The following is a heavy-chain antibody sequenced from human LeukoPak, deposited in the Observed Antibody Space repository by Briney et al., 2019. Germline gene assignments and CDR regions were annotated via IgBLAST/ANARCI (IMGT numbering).Heavy chain of an antibody. CDR2: ISAYNDNT. V-gene: IGHV1-18*01. CDR3: AREGYDILTGYSTPDY. J-gene: IGHJ4*02. D-gene: IGHD3-9*01. Sequence: GASVKVSCKASGYTFTSYGISWVRQAPGQGLEWMGWISAYNDNTNYAQKLQGRVTMTTDTSTSTAYMELRSLRSDDTAVYYCAREGYDILTGYSTPDYWGQGTLVTVSS. CDR1: GYTFTSYG.